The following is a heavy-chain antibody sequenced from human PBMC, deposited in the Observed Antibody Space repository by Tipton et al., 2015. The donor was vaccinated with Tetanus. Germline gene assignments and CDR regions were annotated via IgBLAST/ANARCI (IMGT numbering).Heavy chain of an antibody. Sequence: TLSLTCNVSGDSIRRSYWNWIRQPAGKGLEWIGRIYSSGTINYDPSLRGRVTMSIDTSKNRFSLKLDSVTAADTAIYYCASALRQGANWFDPWGQETLVTVSS. V-gene: IGHV4-4*07. CDR2: IYSSGTI. D-gene: IGHD3-16*01. J-gene: IGHJ5*02. CDR3: ASALRQGANWFDP. CDR1: GDSIRRSY.